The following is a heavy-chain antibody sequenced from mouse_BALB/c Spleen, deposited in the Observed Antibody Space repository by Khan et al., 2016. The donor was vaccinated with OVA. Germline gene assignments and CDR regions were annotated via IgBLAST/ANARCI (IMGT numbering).Heavy chain of an antibody. J-gene: IGHJ4*01. D-gene: IGHD1-1*01. CDR2: IWHDGST. V-gene: IGHV2-6-1*01. Sequence: VELVESGPGLVAPSPSLSITCTISGFSLTNYGVHWVHQPPGKGLELLVLIWHDGSTTYNSSLNYSLTVSTDNSKSQAFLQMNSLQTADTAIYVYARQRYEHYNIMAYWGQGTSVTVSA. CDR1: GFSLTNYG. CDR3: ARQRYEHYNIMAY.